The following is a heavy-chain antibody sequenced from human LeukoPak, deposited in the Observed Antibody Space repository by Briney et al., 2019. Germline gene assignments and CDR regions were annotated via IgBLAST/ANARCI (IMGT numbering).Heavy chain of an antibody. D-gene: IGHD2-2*01. CDR2: INPSGGST. CDR3: ARDRIVVVPAALDY. Sequence: ASVKVSCKASGYTFTSYDINWVRQATGQGLEWMGVINPSGGSTNYAQKFQGRVTLTRDTSTSTVYMELRSLRSDDTAVYYCARDRIVVVPAALDYWGQGTLVTVSS. CDR1: GYTFTSYD. J-gene: IGHJ4*02. V-gene: IGHV1-46*01.